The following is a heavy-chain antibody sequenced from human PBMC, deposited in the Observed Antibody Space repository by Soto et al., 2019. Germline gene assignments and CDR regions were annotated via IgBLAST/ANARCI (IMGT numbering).Heavy chain of an antibody. V-gene: IGHV4-39*01. CDR3: ARPGYCSSTSLCMDV. D-gene: IGHD2-2*01. CDR1: GGSISSSSYY. Sequence: QLQLQESGPGLVKPSETLSLTCTVSGGSISSSSYYWGWIRQPPGKGLEWIGSIYYSGSTYYNPSLKSRVTISVDTSKNQFSLKLSSVTAADTAVYYCARPGYCSSTSLCMDVWGQGTTVTVSS. CDR2: IYYSGST. J-gene: IGHJ6*02.